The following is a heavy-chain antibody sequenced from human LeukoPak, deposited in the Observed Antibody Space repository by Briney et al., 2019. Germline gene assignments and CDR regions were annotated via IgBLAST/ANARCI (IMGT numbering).Heavy chain of an antibody. CDR3: ATENSFSTDLDH. CDR1: GYTFTKYG. CDR2: ISTYNGNT. V-gene: IGHV1-18*01. J-gene: IGHJ4*02. Sequence: ASVKVSCKASGYTFTKYGITWVRQAPGQGLEWMGWISTYNGNTNYAQKLQGRVTMTTDTSTSTAYMELRSLISDDAAVYYCATENSFSTDLDHWGQGTLVTVSS. D-gene: IGHD2/OR15-2a*01.